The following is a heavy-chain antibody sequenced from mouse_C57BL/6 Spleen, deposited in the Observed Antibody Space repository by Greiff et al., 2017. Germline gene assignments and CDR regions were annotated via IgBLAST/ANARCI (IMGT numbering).Heavy chain of an antibody. V-gene: IGHV1-64*01. CDR2: IHPNSGST. D-gene: IGHD2-12*01. Sequence: VQLQQSGAELARPGASVKLSCKASGYTFTSYGISWVKQRPGQGLEWIGMIHPNSGSTNYNEKFKSKATLTVDKSSSTAYMQLSSLTSEDSAVYYCASYYKDAMDYWGQGTSVTVSS. CDR3: ASYYKDAMDY. J-gene: IGHJ4*01. CDR1: GYTFTSYG.